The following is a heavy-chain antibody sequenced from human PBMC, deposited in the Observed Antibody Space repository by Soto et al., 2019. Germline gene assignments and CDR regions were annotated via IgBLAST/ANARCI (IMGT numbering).Heavy chain of an antibody. CDR3: ARVNCSGGSCANWFDP. V-gene: IGHV1-69*02. D-gene: IGHD2-15*01. CDR2: IIPILVIA. CDR1: GGTFSSYT. J-gene: IGHJ5*02. Sequence: QVQLVQSGAEVKKPGSSVKVSCKASGGTFSSYTISWVRQAPGQGLEWMGRIIPILVIANYAQKFQGRVTITADKSTSTAYMELSSLRSEDTAVYYCARVNCSGGSCANWFDPWGQGTLVTVSS.